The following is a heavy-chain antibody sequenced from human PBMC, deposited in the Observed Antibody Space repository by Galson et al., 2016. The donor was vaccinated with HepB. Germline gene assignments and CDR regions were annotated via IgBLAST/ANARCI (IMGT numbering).Heavy chain of an antibody. CDR3: ASRWRY. J-gene: IGHJ4*02. V-gene: IGHV4-30-4*08. CDR2: IYYSGNT. Sequence: LVKPTQTLTLTCSFSGFSLSTSGVGVGVGWIRQPPGTGLEWIGYIYYSGNTHYNPSLKSRLTISVDTSKNQFSLRVTPVTAADTAVYYCASRWRYWGQGTLVTVSS. CDR1: GFSLSTSGVGV.